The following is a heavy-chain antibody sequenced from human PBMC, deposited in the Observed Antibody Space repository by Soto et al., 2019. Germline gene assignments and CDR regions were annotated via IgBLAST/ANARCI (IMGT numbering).Heavy chain of an antibody. Sequence: ASVKVSCKASGYTFTSYGISWVRQAPGQGLEWMGWISAYNGNTNYAQKLQGRVTMTTDTSTRTAYMELRSLRSDDAAVYYCARGLYDSSGYYYFDYWGQGTLVTVSS. CDR3: ARGLYDSSGYYYFDY. V-gene: IGHV1-18*01. CDR1: GYTFTSYG. D-gene: IGHD3-22*01. CDR2: ISAYNGNT. J-gene: IGHJ4*02.